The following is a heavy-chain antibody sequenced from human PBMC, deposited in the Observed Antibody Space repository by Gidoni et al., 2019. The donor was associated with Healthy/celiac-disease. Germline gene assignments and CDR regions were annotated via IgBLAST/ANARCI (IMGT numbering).Heavy chain of an antibody. Sequence: QVQLVQSGAEVKKPGASVKVSCKASGYTFTSYAMHWVRQAPGQRLEWMGWINAGNGNTKYSQKFQGRVTITRDTSASTAYMELSSLRSEDTAVYYCARAMTTVVTPMGYWGQGTLVTVSS. V-gene: IGHV1-3*01. CDR2: INAGNGNT. D-gene: IGHD4-17*01. J-gene: IGHJ4*02. CDR3: ARAMTTVVTPMGY. CDR1: GYTFTSYA.